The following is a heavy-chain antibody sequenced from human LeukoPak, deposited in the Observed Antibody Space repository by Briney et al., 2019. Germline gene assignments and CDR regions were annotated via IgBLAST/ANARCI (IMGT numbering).Heavy chain of an antibody. J-gene: IGHJ3*02. Sequence: GGSLRLSCAASGFTFSSYWVSWVCQAPGKGPEWVASIKEDGSEKDYVDSVKGRFTISRDNAKNSLYLQMNSLRAEDTAVYYCARDLRGWELRPGAFDIWGQGTMVTVSS. CDR2: IKEDGSEK. CDR1: GFTFSSYW. CDR3: ARDLRGWELRPGAFDI. D-gene: IGHD1-26*01. V-gene: IGHV3-7*05.